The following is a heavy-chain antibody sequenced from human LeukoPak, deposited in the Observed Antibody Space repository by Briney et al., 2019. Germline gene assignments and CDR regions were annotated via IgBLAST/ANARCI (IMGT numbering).Heavy chain of an antibody. CDR1: GFTFSDYY. V-gene: IGHV3-11*01. CDR3: ARDRSSYGYEFDY. CDR2: ISSSGSTI. D-gene: IGHD5-18*01. Sequence: GGSLRLSCAASGFTFSDYYMSRIRQAPGKGLEWVSYISSSGSTIYYADSAKGRFTISRDNAKNSLYLQMNSLRAEDTAVYYCARDRSSYGYEFDYWGQGTLVTVSS. J-gene: IGHJ4*02.